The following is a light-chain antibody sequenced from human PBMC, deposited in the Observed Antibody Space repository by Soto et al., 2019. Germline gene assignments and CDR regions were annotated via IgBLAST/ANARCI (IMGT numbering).Light chain of an antibody. CDR3: AAWDDSLSGVV. J-gene: IGLJ2*01. CDR1: SSNIGSNR. V-gene: IGLV1-47*02. CDR2: TDT. Sequence: QSVLTQPPSASRTPGQSVTISCSGSSSNIGSNRVYWYQQLPGTAPKLLIHTDTQRPSGVPDRFSGSKSGTSASLAISGLRSEDEADYYCAAWDDSLSGVVFGGGTKLTVL.